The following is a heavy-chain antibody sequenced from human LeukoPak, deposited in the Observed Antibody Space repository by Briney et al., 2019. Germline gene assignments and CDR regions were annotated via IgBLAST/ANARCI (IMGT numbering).Heavy chain of an antibody. D-gene: IGHD3-9*01. J-gene: IGHJ6*03. Sequence: PGGSLRLSCAASGFTFSGHAYHWVRQAPGKGLEWVATISPDGKDKYYTGSVKGRVTIARDDAKNTLSLLMTSLRLQDAAVYYCARQGGSPRYYHQYLDVWGRGTTVTVSS. CDR2: ISPDGKDK. CDR3: ARQGGSPRYYHQYLDV. V-gene: IGHV3-30*10. CDR1: GFTFSGHA.